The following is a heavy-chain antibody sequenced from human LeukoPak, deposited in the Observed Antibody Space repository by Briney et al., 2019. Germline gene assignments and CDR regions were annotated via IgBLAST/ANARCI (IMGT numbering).Heavy chain of an antibody. D-gene: IGHD3-3*01. J-gene: IGHJ4*02. CDR1: GGSISSGGYY. CDR2: IYYSGST. Sequence: SETLSLTCTVSGGSISSGGYYWNWIRQHPGKGLEWIGYIYYSGSTYYNPSLKSRVTISVDTSKNQFSLKLSSVTAADTAVYYCASSTYYDFWSGYYLFDYWGQGTLVTVSS. V-gene: IGHV4-31*03. CDR3: ASSTYYDFWSGYYLFDY.